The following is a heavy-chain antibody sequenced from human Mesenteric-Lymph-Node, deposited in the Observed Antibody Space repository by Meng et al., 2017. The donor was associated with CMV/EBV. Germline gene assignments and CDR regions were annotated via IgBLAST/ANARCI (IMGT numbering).Heavy chain of an antibody. CDR1: GFTFSGYA. D-gene: IGHD3-10*01. CDR2: ISYDGSNK. J-gene: IGHJ6*02. Sequence: GGSLRLSCATSGFTFSGYAMHWVRQAPGKGLEWVAIISYDGSNKYYADSEKGRFTISRDNSKNTLYLQMNSLRPEDTAVYYCARDMALWFGELPNDYYGMDVWGQGTTVTVSS. CDR3: ARDMALWFGELPNDYYGMDV. V-gene: IGHV3-30-3*01.